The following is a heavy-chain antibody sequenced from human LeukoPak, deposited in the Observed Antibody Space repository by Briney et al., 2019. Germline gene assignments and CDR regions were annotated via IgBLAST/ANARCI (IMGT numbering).Heavy chain of an antibody. CDR3: ARAYYYDSSGYYYFDY. CDR1: GYTFTSYD. V-gene: IGHV1-8*01. D-gene: IGHD3-22*01. Sequence: GASVKVSCKASGYTFTSYDINWVRQATGQGLEWMGWMNPNSGNTGYAQKFQGRVTMTRNTSISTAYMELSSLRSEDTAVYYCARAYYYDSSGYYYFDYWGRGTLVTVSS. J-gene: IGHJ4*02. CDR2: MNPNSGNT.